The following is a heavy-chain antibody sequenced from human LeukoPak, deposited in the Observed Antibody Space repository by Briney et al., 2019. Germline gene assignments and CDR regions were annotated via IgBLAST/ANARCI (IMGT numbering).Heavy chain of an antibody. CDR1: GFTVSSNY. V-gene: IGHV3-53*01. J-gene: IGHJ4*02. D-gene: IGHD3-10*01. CDR2: IYSGGST. CDR3: ARSAMVRGVTIFDY. Sequence: GGSLRLSCAASGFTVSSNYMSWVRQAPGKGLEWVSVIYSGGSTYYADSVKGRFAISRDNSKNTLYLQMNSLRAEDTAVYYCARSAMVRGVTIFDYWGQGTLVTVSS.